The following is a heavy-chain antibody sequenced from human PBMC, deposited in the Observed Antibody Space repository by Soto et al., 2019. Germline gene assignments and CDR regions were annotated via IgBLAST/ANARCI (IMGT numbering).Heavy chain of an antibody. J-gene: IGHJ4*02. CDR2: IIPIFGTA. V-gene: IGHV1-69*13. D-gene: IGHD4-4*01. CDR1: GGTFSSYA. Sequence: ASVKVSCKASGGTFSSYAISWGRQAPGQGLEWMGGIIPIFGTANYAQQFQGRVTITADESTSTAYMELSSLRSEDTAVYYCARDIGNYYFDYWGQGTLVTVSS. CDR3: ARDIGNYYFDY.